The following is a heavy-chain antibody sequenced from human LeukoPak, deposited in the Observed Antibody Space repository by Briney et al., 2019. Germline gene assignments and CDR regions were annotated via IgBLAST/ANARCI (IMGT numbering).Heavy chain of an antibody. J-gene: IGHJ4*02. D-gene: IGHD3-22*01. Sequence: ASVKVSCKAFGYTFTSYHMHWVRQAPGQGLEWMGIINPSAGNTNYAHNLQGRFTVTRDTSTSTVYMELSSLRSEDTAVYYCARETGSGGYYNYWGQGTLVTVSS. CDR2: INPSAGNT. CDR3: ARETGSGGYYNY. CDR1: GYTFTSYH. V-gene: IGHV1-46*01.